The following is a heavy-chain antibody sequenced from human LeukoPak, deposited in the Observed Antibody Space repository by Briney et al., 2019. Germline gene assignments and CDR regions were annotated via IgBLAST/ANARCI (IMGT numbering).Heavy chain of an antibody. J-gene: IGHJ5*02. Sequence: PSETLSLTCAVSGYSISSGYYWGWIRQPPGKGLEWIGSIYHSGSTYYNPSLKSRVTISVDTSKNQFSPKLSSVTAADTAVYYCARLNVVVVPAAIPIPFDPWGQGTLVTVSS. V-gene: IGHV4-38-2*01. D-gene: IGHD2-2*02. CDR1: GYSISSGYY. CDR3: ARLNVVVVPAAIPIPFDP. CDR2: IYHSGST.